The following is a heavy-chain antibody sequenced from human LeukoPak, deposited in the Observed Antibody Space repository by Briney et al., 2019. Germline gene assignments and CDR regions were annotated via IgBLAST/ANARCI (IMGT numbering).Heavy chain of an antibody. V-gene: IGHV1-46*01. D-gene: IGHD3-22*01. CDR3: ASGWGFLYYYDSSGYTPNNAFDI. CDR2: INPSGGST. CDR1: GYTFTSYY. Sequence: ASVKVSCKASGYTFTSYYMHWVRQAPGQGLEWMGIINPSGGSTSYAQKFQGRVTMTRDTSTSTVYLELSSLRSEDPAVYYCASGWGFLYYYDSSGYTPNNAFDIWGQGTMATVSS. J-gene: IGHJ3*02.